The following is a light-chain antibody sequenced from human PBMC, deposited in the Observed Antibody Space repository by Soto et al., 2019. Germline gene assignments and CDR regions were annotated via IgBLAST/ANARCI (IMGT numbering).Light chain of an antibody. Sequence: DIVMTQSPLSLPVTPGEPASISCRSSQSLLYGAGYMYVDWYLQKPGQPPQLLIFLGSNRASGVPDRFSGSVSGTDFTLKINKVETEDVGVYDCMQTLQTPYTFGQGTKLEI. CDR2: LGS. J-gene: IGKJ2*01. V-gene: IGKV2-28*01. CDR1: QSLLYGAGYMY. CDR3: MQTLQTPYT.